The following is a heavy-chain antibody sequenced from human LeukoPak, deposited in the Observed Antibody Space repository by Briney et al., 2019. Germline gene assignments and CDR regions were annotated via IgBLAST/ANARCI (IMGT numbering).Heavy chain of an antibody. V-gene: IGHV4-4*02. CDR2: IYHSGST. CDR3: ARVGEYGSGSFSPRHYYYYYMDV. CDR1: GGSISSSNW. Sequence: PSETLSLTCAVSGGSISSSNWWSWVRQPPGKGLEWIGEIYHSGSTNYNPSLKSRVTISVDKSKNQFSLKLSSVTAADTAVYYCARVGEYGSGSFSPRHYYYYYMDVWGKGTTVTISS. J-gene: IGHJ6*03. D-gene: IGHD3-10*01.